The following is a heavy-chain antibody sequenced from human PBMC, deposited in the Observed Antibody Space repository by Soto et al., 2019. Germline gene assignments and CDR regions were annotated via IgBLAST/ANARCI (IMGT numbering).Heavy chain of an antibody. D-gene: IGHD3-10*01. CDR3: ARGRASGSYYLLDY. Sequence: ASLKVSCKASGNTFTSYDINWVRQAAGHGLEWMGWINPNSGNIGYAQKFQGRVTMTRDTAIRTAYMEVSRLRSDDTAVYYCARGRASGSYYLLDYWGQGTLVTVSS. V-gene: IGHV1-8*01. CDR1: GNTFTSYD. J-gene: IGHJ4*02. CDR2: INPNSGNI.